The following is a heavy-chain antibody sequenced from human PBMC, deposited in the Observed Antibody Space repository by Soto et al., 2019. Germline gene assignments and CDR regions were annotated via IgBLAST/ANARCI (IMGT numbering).Heavy chain of an antibody. D-gene: IGHD2-2*01. CDR1: GFTFSSYA. Sequence: PGGSLRLSCAASGFTFSSYAMSWVRQAPGKGLEWVSAISGSGGSTYYADSVKGRFTISRDNSKNTLYLQMNSLRAEDTAVYYSSKGRCWTSPNSFYFWGQGTLVTAPQ. CDR2: ISGSGGST. V-gene: IGHV3-23*01. J-gene: IGHJ4*02. CDR3: SKGRCWTSPNSFYF.